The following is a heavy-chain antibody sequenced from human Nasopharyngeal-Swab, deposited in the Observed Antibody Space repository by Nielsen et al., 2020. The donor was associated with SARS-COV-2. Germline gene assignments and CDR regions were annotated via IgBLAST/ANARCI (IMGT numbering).Heavy chain of an antibody. CDR2: INHSGST. J-gene: IGHJ4*02. CDR3: ARNRRRPPIDY. V-gene: IGHV4-34*01. Sequence: ETLCLTCAVYGGSFSGYYWSWIRQPPGKGLEWIGEINHSGSTNYNPSLKSRVTISVDTSKNQFSLKLSSVTAADTAVYYCARNRRRPPIDYWGQGTLVTVSS. CDR1: GGSFSGYY. D-gene: IGHD2/OR15-2a*01.